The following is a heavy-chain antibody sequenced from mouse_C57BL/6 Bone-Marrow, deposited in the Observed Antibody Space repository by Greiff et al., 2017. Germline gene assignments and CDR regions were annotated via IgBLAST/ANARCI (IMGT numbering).Heavy chain of an antibody. CDR1: GYSITSGYD. CDR2: ISYSGST. V-gene: IGHV3-1*01. J-gene: IGHJ1*03. Sequence: EVQRVESGPGMVKPSQSLSLTCTVTGYSITSGYDWHWIRHFPGNKLEWMGYISYSGSTNYNPSLKSRISITHDTSKNHFFLKLNSVTTEDTATYYCARGRFYWYFDVWGTGTTVTVSS. CDR3: ARGRFYWYFDV.